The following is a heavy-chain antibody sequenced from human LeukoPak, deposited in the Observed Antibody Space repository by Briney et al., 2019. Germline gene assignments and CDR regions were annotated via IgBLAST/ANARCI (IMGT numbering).Heavy chain of an antibody. CDR1: GGSISSYY. V-gene: IGHV4-59*01. Sequence: SETLSLTCTVSGGSISSYYWSWIRQPPGKGLEWIGYIYYSGSTNYNPSLKSRVTISVDTSKNQFSLKLSSVTAADTAVYYCARTTEGYCRSTSCYDFSYSYYMDVWGKGTTVTISS. J-gene: IGHJ6*03. CDR2: IYYSGST. CDR3: ARTTEGYCRSTSCYDFSYSYYMDV. D-gene: IGHD2-2*01.